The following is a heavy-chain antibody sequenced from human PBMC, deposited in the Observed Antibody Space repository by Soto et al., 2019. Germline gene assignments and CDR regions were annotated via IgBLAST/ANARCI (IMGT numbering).Heavy chain of an antibody. J-gene: IGHJ4*02. CDR1: GYTFTSYA. Sequence: QVQLVQSGAEVKKPGASVKVSCKASGYTFTSYAMHWVRQAPGQRLEWMGWINAGNGNTKYSQKFQGRVTITRDTSVSTAYMEVSSLRSEDTAVYYCARGGSGGSCYFDYWGQGTLVTVSS. D-gene: IGHD2-15*01. V-gene: IGHV1-3*01. CDR3: ARGGSGGSCYFDY. CDR2: INAGNGNT.